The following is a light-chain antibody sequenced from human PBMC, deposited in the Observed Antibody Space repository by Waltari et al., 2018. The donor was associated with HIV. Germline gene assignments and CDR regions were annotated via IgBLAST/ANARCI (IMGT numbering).Light chain of an antibody. CDR1: TTDIGGYNF. V-gene: IGLV2-14*03. Sequence: QSALTQPDPVSGSPVKPLNISCNGTTTDIGGYNFVSWYQRHPDKAPKLIIFGVPNRPSGISSRFSGSKSGNTASLTISGLQAEDEADYYCCSYTKLTTHYVLFGGGTKLTVL. CDR2: GVP. J-gene: IGLJ2*01. CDR3: CSYTKLTTHYVL.